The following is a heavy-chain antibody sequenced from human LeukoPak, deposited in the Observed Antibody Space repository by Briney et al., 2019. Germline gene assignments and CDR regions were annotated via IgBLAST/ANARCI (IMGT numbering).Heavy chain of an antibody. V-gene: IGHV1-2*06. Sequence: ASVKVSCKASGYTFTGYYMKWVRQAPGQGLEWMGRINPNNGGTNYAQNFQGRVTMTRDTSITTVYMELSRLTYDDTAVYYCARVGDGLNDAFDIWGQGTMVTVSS. J-gene: IGHJ3*02. D-gene: IGHD5-24*01. CDR2: INPNNGGT. CDR1: GYTFTGYY. CDR3: ARVGDGLNDAFDI.